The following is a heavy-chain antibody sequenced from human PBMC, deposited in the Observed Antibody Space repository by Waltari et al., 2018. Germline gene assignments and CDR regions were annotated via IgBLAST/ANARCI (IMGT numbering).Heavy chain of an antibody. CDR2: IYPDDSDT. D-gene: IGHD1-1*01. CDR1: GSTFSNHW. Sequence: GQLEQSGVEVKKPGESLTISCQGSGSTFSNHWIGWVRQLPGKCLEWMGIIYPDDSDTRYSLSFRGQVTMSVDRSTSTAYLQWTSLKISDTAMYFCASRPKATTNFDSWGRGTLVTVS. V-gene: IGHV5-51*01. CDR3: ASRPKATTNFDS. J-gene: IGHJ4*02.